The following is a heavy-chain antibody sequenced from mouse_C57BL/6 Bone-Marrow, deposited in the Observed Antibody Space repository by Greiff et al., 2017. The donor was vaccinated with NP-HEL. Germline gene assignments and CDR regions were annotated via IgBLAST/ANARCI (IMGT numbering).Heavy chain of an antibody. CDR3: ARSLSYYAMDY. CDR1: GYTFTSYG. D-gene: IGHD6-5*01. Sequence: QVQLKESGAELARPGASVKLSCKASGYTFTSYGISWVKQRTGQGLEWIGEIYPRSGNTYYNEKFKGKATLTADKSSSTAYMELRSLTSEDSAVYFCARSLSYYAMDYWGQGTSVTVSS. V-gene: IGHV1-81*01. J-gene: IGHJ4*01. CDR2: IYPRSGNT.